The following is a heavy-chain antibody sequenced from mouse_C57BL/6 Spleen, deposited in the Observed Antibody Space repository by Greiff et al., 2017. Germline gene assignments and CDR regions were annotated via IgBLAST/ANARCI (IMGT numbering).Heavy chain of an antibody. Sequence: EVMLVESGGDLVKPGGSLKLSCAASGFTFSSYGMSWVRQTPDKRLEWVATISSGGSYTYYPDSVKGRFTISRDNAKNTLYLKMSSLKSEDTAMYYCARQDSSGYDYWGQGTTLTVSS. V-gene: IGHV5-6*01. J-gene: IGHJ2*01. CDR2: ISSGGSYT. CDR3: ARQDSSGYDY. D-gene: IGHD3-2*02. CDR1: GFTFSSYG.